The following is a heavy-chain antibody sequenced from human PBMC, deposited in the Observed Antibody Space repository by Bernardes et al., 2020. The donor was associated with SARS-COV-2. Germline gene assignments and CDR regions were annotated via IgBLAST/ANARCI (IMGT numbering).Heavy chain of an antibody. Sequence: GSTLKVFCVASGFTFRNYDMHWVRKGPGKGLEWVALIRSDGYEIFYADSVKGRFTISRDNSKNTLHLQMDSLRAEDTAVYYCARRLGNIIDYWGQGTLVTVSS. J-gene: IGHJ4*02. CDR1: GFTFRNYD. CDR2: IRSDGYEI. V-gene: IGHV3-33*01. CDR3: ARRLGNIIDY. D-gene: IGHD2-15*01.